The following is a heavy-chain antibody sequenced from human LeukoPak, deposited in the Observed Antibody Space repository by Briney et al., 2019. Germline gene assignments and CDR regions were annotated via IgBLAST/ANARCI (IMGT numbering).Heavy chain of an antibody. CDR1: GFTFSSYG. Sequence: GRSLRLSCAASGFTFSSYGMHWVRQAPGKGLEWVAVISYDGSNKYYADSVKGRFTISRDNSKNTLYLQMNSLRAEDTAVYHCARDYRKYSGSYDWFDPWGQGTLVTVSS. CDR2: ISYDGSNK. J-gene: IGHJ5*02. D-gene: IGHD1-26*01. CDR3: ARDYRKYSGSYDWFDP. V-gene: IGHV3-30*03.